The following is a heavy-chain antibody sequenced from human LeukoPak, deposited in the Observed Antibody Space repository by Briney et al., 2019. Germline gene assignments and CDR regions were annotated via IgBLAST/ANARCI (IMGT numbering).Heavy chain of an antibody. Sequence: SVKVSCKASGYIFTDYYIHWVRQAPGQGFEWMGWITHPTGVRKFAQKFQGRVTLTSDTSISTVYLELNNLTPDDTAVYYCASGRGSGSSSSFDYWGQGTPVTVSS. D-gene: IGHD3-10*01. CDR2: ITHPTGVR. CDR3: ASGRGSGSSSSFDY. J-gene: IGHJ4*02. CDR1: GYIFTDYY. V-gene: IGHV1-2*02.